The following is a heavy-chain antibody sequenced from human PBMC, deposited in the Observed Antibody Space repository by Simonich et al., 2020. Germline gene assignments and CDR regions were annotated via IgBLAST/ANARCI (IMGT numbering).Heavy chain of an antibody. V-gene: IGHV1-2*06. Sequence: GAEVKKPGASVKVSCKASGYTFTGYYMHWVRQAPGQGLEWMGRINPNSGGTNYAQKFQGRVTMTRDTSLSTAYMELSRLRSDDTAVYYCARVPGIYYYYGMDVWGQGTTVTVSS. J-gene: IGHJ6*02. D-gene: IGHD3-10*01. CDR2: INPNSGGT. CDR1: GYTFTGYY. CDR3: ARVPGIYYYYGMDV.